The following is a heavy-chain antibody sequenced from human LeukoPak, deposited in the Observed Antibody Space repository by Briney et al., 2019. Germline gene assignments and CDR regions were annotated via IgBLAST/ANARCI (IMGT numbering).Heavy chain of an antibody. Sequence: GRSLRLSCEASGFTFDDYSMHWVRQAPGKGLEWVSTISWNSASVGYVDSVKGRFTISRDNAKKTLYLQMNSLRPEDTALYYCAKDYGYSSSWYDYWGLGTLVTVSS. CDR3: AKDYGYSSSWYDY. CDR1: GFTFDDYS. V-gene: IGHV3-9*01. CDR2: ISWNSASV. D-gene: IGHD6-13*01. J-gene: IGHJ4*02.